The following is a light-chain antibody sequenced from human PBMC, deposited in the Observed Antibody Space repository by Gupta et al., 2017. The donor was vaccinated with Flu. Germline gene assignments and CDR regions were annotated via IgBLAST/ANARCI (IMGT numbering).Light chain of an antibody. CDR3: RHSKRCPWT. CDR1: QSLVYSDGDSY. CDR2: KAF. J-gene: IGKJ1*01. V-gene: IGKV2-30*01. Sequence: DDVMTQSPLFLSVTLGQRASISCRSSQSLVYSDGDSYVSWFHQRPGQPPRRLIYKAFNRDSGVPDRSSGSGSGTDFTLTISSVEAEDVGVYYCRHSKRCPWTFGQGTKVEIK.